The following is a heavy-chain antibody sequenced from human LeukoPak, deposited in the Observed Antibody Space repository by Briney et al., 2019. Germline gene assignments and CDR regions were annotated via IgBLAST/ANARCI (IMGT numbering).Heavy chain of an antibody. CDR1: GYTFTGYY. D-gene: IGHD3-22*01. V-gene: IGHV1-2*02. CDR3: ARPQTYYYDSSGYHAFDI. Sequence: ASVKVSCKASGYTFTGYYMHWVRQAPGQGLEWMGWINPNSGGTNYAQKFQGRVTVTRDTSISTAYMELSRLRSDDTAVYYCARPQTYYYDSSGYHAFDIWGQGTMVTVSS. J-gene: IGHJ3*02. CDR2: INPNSGGT.